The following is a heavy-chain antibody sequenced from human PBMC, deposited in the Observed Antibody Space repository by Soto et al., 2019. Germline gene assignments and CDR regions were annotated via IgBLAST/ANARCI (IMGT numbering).Heavy chain of an antibody. CDR1: GYAYSSYV. CDR2: ISAYNGNT. V-gene: IGHV1-18*01. D-gene: IGHD3-10*01. J-gene: IGHJ6*03. CDR3: ARVKWFGELSLYYYMDV. Sequence: VSVTVSCKASGYAYSSYVISWVRQTTKQRLEWMGWISAYNGNTNYAQKLQGRVTMTTDTSTSTAYMELRSLRSDDTAVYYCARVKWFGELSLYYYMDVWGKGTTVTVSS.